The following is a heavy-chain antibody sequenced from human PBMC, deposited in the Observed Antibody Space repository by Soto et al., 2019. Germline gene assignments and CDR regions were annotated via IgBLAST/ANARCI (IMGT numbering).Heavy chain of an antibody. V-gene: IGHV3-23*01. CDR1: GFTFSSYG. Sequence: GGSLRLSCAASGFTFSSYGMHWVRQAPGKGLEWVSAISGSGGSTYYADSVKGRFTISRDNSKNTLYLQMNSLRAEDTAVYYCATGDYYYYGMDVWGQGTTVTVSS. CDR3: ATGDYYYYGMDV. J-gene: IGHJ6*02. CDR2: ISGSGGST. D-gene: IGHD3-10*01.